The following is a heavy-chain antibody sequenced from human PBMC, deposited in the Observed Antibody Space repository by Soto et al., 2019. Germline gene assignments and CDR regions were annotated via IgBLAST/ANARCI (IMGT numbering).Heavy chain of an antibody. CDR2: FDPEDGET. CDR3: AAMYGSSYYYYYGMDV. J-gene: IGHJ6*02. CDR1: GYTLTELS. Sequence: ASVKVSCKVSGYTLTELSMHWVRQAPGKGLEWMGGFDPEDGETIYAQKFQGRVTMTEDTSTDTAYMELSSLGSEDTAVYYCAAMYGSSYYYYYGMDVWGQGTTVTVSS. D-gene: IGHD6-6*01. V-gene: IGHV1-24*01.